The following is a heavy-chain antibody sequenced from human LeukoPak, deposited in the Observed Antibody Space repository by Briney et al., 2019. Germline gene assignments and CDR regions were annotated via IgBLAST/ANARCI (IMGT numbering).Heavy chain of an antibody. D-gene: IGHD3-9*01. CDR1: GFTFSSYA. CDR3: ARGYDLLTDYLYYFDY. V-gene: IGHV3-30*01. CDR2: ISYDGTNK. Sequence: GGSLRLSCAASGFTFSSYATHWVRQAPGKGLEWVAVISYDGTNKYYADSVKGRFTISRDNSKITLYLQMNSLRAEDTAVFYCARGYDLLTDYLYYFDYWGQGTLVTVSS. J-gene: IGHJ4*02.